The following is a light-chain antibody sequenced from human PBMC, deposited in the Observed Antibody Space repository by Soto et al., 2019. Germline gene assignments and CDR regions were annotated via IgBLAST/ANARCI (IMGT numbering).Light chain of an antibody. CDR3: QQRSNWPPWT. V-gene: IGKV3D-20*02. CDR2: DTS. J-gene: IGKJ1*01. Sequence: IVFTQSPCTLSLSPGERATLSCRASQSVSSSYLAWYQQTPGQAPRLLVYDTSYRATGVPDRFSGSGSGTDFTLTISSLEPEDFAVYYCQQRSNWPPWTFGQGTKVDIK. CDR1: QSVSSSY.